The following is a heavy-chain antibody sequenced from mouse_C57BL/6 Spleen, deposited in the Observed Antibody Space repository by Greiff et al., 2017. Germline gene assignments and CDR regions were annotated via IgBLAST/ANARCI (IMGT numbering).Heavy chain of an antibody. Sequence: VQLQQSGAELVRPGTSVKMSCKASGYTFTNYWIGWAKQRPGHGLEWIGDIYPGGGYTNYNEKFKGKATLTADKSSSTAYMQFSSLTSEDSAIYYCARSSYDYDGAWFADWGQGTLVTVSA. CDR3: ARSSYDYDGAWFAD. CDR1: GYTFTNYW. V-gene: IGHV1-63*01. D-gene: IGHD2-4*01. CDR2: IYPGGGYT. J-gene: IGHJ3*01.